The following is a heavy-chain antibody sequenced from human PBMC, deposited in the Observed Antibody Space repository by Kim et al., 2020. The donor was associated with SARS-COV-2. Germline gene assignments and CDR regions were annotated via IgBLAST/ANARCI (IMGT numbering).Heavy chain of an antibody. CDR1: GSTFNRHL. J-gene: IGHJ6*02. V-gene: IGHV3-64*01. CDR3: AREHGVCADGRCYFAVDV. Sequence: GGSLRLSCIVSGSTFNRHLMHWVRQAPGKGLEFVSVISSDGGTTYYATSVKGRFTISRDNSRNTLYLQMGSLRTDDTAVYYCAREHGVCADGRCYFAVDVWRRGNTVTVS. D-gene: IGHD2-8*01. CDR2: ISSDGGTT.